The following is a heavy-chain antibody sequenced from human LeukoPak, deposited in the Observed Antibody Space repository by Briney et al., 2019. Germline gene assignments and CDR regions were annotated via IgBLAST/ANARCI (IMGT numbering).Heavy chain of an antibody. V-gene: IGHV4-59*01. CDR1: GGSISSYY. D-gene: IGHD5-18*01. CDR3: ARTTEGGYTYGYFYYHYMDV. Sequence: SETLSLTCTVSGGSISSYYWSWIRQPPGKGLEWIGYIYYSGSTNYNPSLKSRVTISVDTSKNQFSLKLTSVTAADTAVYYCARTTEGGYTYGYFYYHYMDVWGKGTTVTISS. CDR2: IYYSGST. J-gene: IGHJ6*03.